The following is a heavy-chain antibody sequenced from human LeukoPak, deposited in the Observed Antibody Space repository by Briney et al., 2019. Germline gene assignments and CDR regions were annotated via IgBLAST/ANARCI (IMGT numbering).Heavy chain of an antibody. CDR3: ARGGSGLHLPYYYDYVDV. Sequence: PGRSLRLSCAASGFTFITHPMHWVRQAPGKGLEWVAAISYDGSKKYYAESVKGRFTISRNNSKSTLYLQMNSLRAEDTAIYYCARGGSGLHLPYYYDYVDVWGKGTTVTVS. D-gene: IGHD5-24*01. J-gene: IGHJ6*03. CDR1: GFTFITHP. V-gene: IGHV3-30*01. CDR2: ISYDGSKK.